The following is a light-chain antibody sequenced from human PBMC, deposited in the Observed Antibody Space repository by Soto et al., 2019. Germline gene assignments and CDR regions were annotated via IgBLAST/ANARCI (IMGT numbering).Light chain of an antibody. J-gene: IGKJ5*01. Sequence: EIVLMPSTATPSFTAGERATLSRRASQSVNSNLAWYQQKPGQAPRLLIYGASARATGIPARFSGSGSGTEFTLTIISLQPDDFATYYSQQYSSYSVPFGQGTRLAI. CDR1: QSVNSN. V-gene: IGKV3-15*01. CDR2: GAS. CDR3: QQYSSYSVP.